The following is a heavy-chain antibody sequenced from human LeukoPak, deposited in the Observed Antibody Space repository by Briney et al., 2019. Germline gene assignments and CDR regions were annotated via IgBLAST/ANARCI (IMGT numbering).Heavy chain of an antibody. J-gene: IGHJ4*02. Sequence: PSQTLSLTCTVSGGSISSGGYYWSWIRQPPGKGLEWIGYIYHSGSTYYNPSLKSRVTISVDRSKNQFSLKLSSVTAADTAVYYCARSKGLYCSSTSCSYFDYWGQGTLVTVSS. CDR3: ARSKGLYCSSTSCSYFDY. CDR1: GGSISSGGYY. V-gene: IGHV4-30-2*01. CDR2: IYHSGST. D-gene: IGHD2-2*01.